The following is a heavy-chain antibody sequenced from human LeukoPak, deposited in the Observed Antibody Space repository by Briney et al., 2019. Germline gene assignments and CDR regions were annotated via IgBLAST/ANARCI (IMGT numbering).Heavy chain of an antibody. Sequence: SETLSLTCTVSGGSISSGDYYWSWIRQPPGKGLEWIGYIYYSGSTYYNPSLKSRVTISVDTSKNQFSLKLSSVTAADTAVYYCAREVGSSPNYFDYWGQGTLVTVSS. D-gene: IGHD2-15*01. J-gene: IGHJ4*02. CDR1: GGSISSGDYY. CDR3: AREVGSSPNYFDY. V-gene: IGHV4-30-4*01. CDR2: IYYSGST.